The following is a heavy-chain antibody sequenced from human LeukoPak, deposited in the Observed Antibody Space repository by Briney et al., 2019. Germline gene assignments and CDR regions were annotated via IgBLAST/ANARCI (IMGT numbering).Heavy chain of an antibody. CDR3: AKDSRGTIPSYTFDP. D-gene: IGHD2-15*01. V-gene: IGHV3-23*01. J-gene: IGHJ5*02. CDR1: GFTFSSYT. CDR2: ITTSDGNT. Sequence: GGSLRLSCAASGFTFSSYTMSWVRQAPGKGLEWVSTITTSDGNTYYADSVKGRFTVSRDNSKNTLYLQMNSLRAEDTAVYYCAKDSRGTIPSYTFDPWGQGTLVTVSS.